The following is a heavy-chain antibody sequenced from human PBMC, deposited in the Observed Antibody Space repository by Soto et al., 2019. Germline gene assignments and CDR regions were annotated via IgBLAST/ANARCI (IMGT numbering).Heavy chain of an antibody. CDR3: ARGPRYYDFWSGYYTDYYYGLDV. V-gene: IGHV5-10-1*01. D-gene: IGHD3-3*01. J-gene: IGHJ6*02. Sequence: PGESLKISCKGSGYSFTSYWISWVRQMPGKGLEWMGRIDPSDSYTNYSPSFQGHVTISADKSISTAYLQWSSLKASDTAMYYCARGPRYYDFWSGYYTDYYYGLDVWGQGTTVPVSS. CDR2: IDPSDSYT. CDR1: GYSFTSYW.